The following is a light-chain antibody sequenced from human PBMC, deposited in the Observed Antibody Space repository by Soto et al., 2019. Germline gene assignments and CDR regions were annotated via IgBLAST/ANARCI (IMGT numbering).Light chain of an antibody. CDR2: DVS. J-gene: IGLJ1*01. Sequence: QSVLTQPRSVSGSPGQSVTISCTGTSSDVGGYNYVSWYQQHPGKAPKLMIYDVSKRPSGVPDRFSGSKSGNTASLTISGLQAEDEADYYCCSNAGSYTYVFRTGTKVPVL. CDR1: SSDVGGYNY. V-gene: IGLV2-11*01. CDR3: CSNAGSYTYV.